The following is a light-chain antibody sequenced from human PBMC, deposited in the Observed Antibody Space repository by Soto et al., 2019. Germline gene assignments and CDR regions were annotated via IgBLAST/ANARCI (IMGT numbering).Light chain of an antibody. V-gene: IGKV3-20*01. Sequence: VLTKSPCTLPLSPGDRATLTCTASHSVXFNYVAWYTQKPGQPPRLPXTDASNTANGIPDRLSGSGSGMDFTLTISSLEPEDCDVYYWQQSGDAQWTVGQGTKVDI. J-gene: IGKJ1*01. CDR2: DAS. CDR1: HSVXFNY. CDR3: QQSGDAQWT.